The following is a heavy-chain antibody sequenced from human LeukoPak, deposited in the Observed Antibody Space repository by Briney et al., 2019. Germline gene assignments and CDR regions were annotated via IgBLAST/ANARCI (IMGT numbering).Heavy chain of an antibody. D-gene: IGHD3-16*01. V-gene: IGHV3-21*01. CDR1: GFTFSSYS. J-gene: IGHJ6*03. CDR3: ARPPKRNTYYDYVWGRWVGAVEYYYMDV. Sequence: GGSLRLSCAASGFTFSSYSMNWVRQAPGKGLEWVSSISSSSSYIYYADSVKGRFTISRDNAKNSLYLQANSLRAEDTAVYYCARPPKRNTYYDYVWGRWVGAVEYYYMDVWGKGTTVTVSS. CDR2: ISSSSSYI.